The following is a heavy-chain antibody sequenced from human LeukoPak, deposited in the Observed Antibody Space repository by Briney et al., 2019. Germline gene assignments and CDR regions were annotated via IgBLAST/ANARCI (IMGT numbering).Heavy chain of an antibody. Sequence: GRSLRLSCAASGFTFDDYAMHWVRQAPGKGLEWVSGISWNSGSIGYADSVKGRFTISRDNAKNSLYLQMNSLRAEDTALYYCAKELQPAFYYYYGMDVWGQGTTVTVSS. CDR2: ISWNSGSI. D-gene: IGHD4-11*01. V-gene: IGHV3-9*01. CDR1: GFTFDDYA. J-gene: IGHJ6*02. CDR3: AKELQPAFYYYYGMDV.